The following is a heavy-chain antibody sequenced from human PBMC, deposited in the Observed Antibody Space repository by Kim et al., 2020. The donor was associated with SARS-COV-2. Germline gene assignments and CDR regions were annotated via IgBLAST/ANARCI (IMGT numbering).Heavy chain of an antibody. D-gene: IGHD3-9*01. CDR1: GYTFTSYA. CDR3: ARVRAALRYFDWLYPDDAFDI. V-gene: IGHV7-4-1*02. CDR2: INTNTGNP. Sequence: ASVKVSCKASGYTFTSYAMNWVQQAPGQGLEWMGWINTNTGNPTYAQGFTGRFVFSLDTSVSTAYLQISRLKAEDTAVYYCARVRAALRYFDWLYPDDAFDIWGQGTMVTVSS. J-gene: IGHJ3*02.